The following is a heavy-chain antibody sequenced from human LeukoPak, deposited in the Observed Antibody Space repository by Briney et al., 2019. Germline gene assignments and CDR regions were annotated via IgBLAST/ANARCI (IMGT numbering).Heavy chain of an antibody. J-gene: IGHJ5*02. CDR3: AKGDGYNYDNWFDP. D-gene: IGHD5-24*01. Sequence: EGSLRLSCAASGFTSSSYALSWVRQAPGKGLEWVSGISGSGGSTYYADSVKGRFTISRDNSKNTLYLQMNSLRAEDTAVYYCAKGDGYNYDNWFDPWGQGTLVTVSS. CDR2: ISGSGGST. V-gene: IGHV3-23*01. CDR1: GFTSSSYA.